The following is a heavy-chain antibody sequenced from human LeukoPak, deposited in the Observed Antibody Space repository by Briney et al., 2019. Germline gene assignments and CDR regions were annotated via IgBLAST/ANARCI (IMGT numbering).Heavy chain of an antibody. CDR3: AREGPGYSGYDENDYYYGMGV. D-gene: IGHD5-12*01. CDR2: ISSSSSYI. V-gene: IGHV3-21*01. CDR1: GFTFSSYS. J-gene: IGHJ6*02. Sequence: GGSLRLSCAASGFTFSSYSMNWVRQAPGKGLEWVSSISSSSSYIYYADSVKGRLTISRDNAKNSLYLQMNSLRAEDTAVYYCAREGPGYSGYDENDYYYGMGVWGQGTTVTVSS.